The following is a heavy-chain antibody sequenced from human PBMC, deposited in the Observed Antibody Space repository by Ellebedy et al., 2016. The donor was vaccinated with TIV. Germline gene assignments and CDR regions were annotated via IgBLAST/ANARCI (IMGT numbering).Heavy chain of an antibody. V-gene: IGHV6-1*01. Sequence: SETLSLXXALSGDSVSSNSAAWNWIRQSPSRGLEWLGRTYYRSKWYNDYAVSVKSRITINPDTSKNQFSLQLNSVTPEDTAVYYCARDEGDYGEFYFDYWGQGTLVTVSS. CDR1: GDSVSSNSAA. D-gene: IGHD4-17*01. J-gene: IGHJ4*02. CDR2: TYYRSKWYN. CDR3: ARDEGDYGEFYFDY.